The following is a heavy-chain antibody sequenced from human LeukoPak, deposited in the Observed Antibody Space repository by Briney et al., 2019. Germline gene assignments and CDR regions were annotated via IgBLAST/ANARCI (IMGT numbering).Heavy chain of an antibody. J-gene: IGHJ4*02. CDR2: IKEDGSEK. V-gene: IGHV3-7*01. D-gene: IGHD3-22*01. Sequence: GGSLRLSCASSGFTFSNYWMSWVRQAPGKGLEWVANIKEDGSEKDYVDSVKGRFTISRDNAQSSVFLQMNSLRAEDTAVYYCARDLAYYYDRNYDWGQGTLVTVSS. CDR3: ARDLAYYYDRNYD. CDR1: GFTFSNYW.